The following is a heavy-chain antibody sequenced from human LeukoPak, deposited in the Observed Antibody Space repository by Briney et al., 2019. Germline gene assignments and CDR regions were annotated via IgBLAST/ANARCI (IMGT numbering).Heavy chain of an antibody. CDR3: ARDAAMTYRGYFDI. CDR1: GFTFSSYE. V-gene: IGHV3-48*03. D-gene: IGHD2-21*01. J-gene: IGHJ2*01. CDR2: ISSSGSTI. Sequence: GGSLRLSCAASGFTFSSYEMNWVRQAPGKGLEWVSYISSSGSTIYYAASLKGRFTISRDNSEKTVFLQMNSVRPDDTAVYFCARDAAMTYRGYFDIWGRGTLVTVSS.